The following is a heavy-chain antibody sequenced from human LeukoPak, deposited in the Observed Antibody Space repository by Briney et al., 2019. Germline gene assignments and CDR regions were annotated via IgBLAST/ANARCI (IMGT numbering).Heavy chain of an antibody. CDR2: ISGSGGST. CDR3: ANRYSSSWTYYFDY. D-gene: IGHD6-13*01. V-gene: IGHV3-23*01. Sequence: PGGSLRLSCAVSGFTFSSYAMSWVRQAPGKGLEWVSAISGSGGSTYYADSVKGRFTISRDNSKNTLYLQMNSLRAEDTAVYYCANRYSSSWTYYFDYWGQGTLVTVSS. CDR1: GFTFSSYA. J-gene: IGHJ4*02.